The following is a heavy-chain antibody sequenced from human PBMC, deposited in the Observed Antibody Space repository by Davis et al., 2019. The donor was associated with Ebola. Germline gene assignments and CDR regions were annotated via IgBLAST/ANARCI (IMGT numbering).Heavy chain of an antibody. J-gene: IGHJ4*02. CDR3: ATSGDRGNYFDY. V-gene: IGHV1-69*13. D-gene: IGHD4-17*01. CDR1: GGTFSSYA. CDR2: IIPIFGTA. Sequence: SVKVSCKASGGTFSSYAISWVRQAPGQGLEWMGGIIPIFGTANYAQKFQGRVTITADESTSTAYMELSSLRSEDTAVYYCATSGDRGNYFDYWGQGTLVTVSS.